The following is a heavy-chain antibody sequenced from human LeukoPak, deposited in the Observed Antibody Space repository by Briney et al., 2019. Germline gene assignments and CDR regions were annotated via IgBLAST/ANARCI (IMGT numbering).Heavy chain of an antibody. Sequence: PGGSLRLSCAASGFTFSSYEMNWVRQAPGKGLEWVSYISSSGSTIYYADSVKGRFTISRDNAKNSLYLQMNSLRAEDTAVYYCGRLWYYYYGMDVWGQGTTVTVSS. CDR1: GFTFSSYE. D-gene: IGHD2-21*01. CDR2: ISSSGSTI. J-gene: IGHJ6*02. CDR3: GRLWYYYYGMDV. V-gene: IGHV3-48*03.